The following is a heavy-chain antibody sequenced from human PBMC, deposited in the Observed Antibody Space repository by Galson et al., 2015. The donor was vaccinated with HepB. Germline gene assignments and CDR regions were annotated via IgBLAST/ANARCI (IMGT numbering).Heavy chain of an antibody. D-gene: IGHD2-2*01. CDR2: IGKSGGA. CDR3: ATVGLCGSSTCTFGY. V-gene: IGHV3-23*01. J-gene: IGHJ4*02. Sequence: SLRLSCAASGFAFRTDAVAWLRQAPGKGLEWVSGIGKSGGAYYADSVKGRFTVSGDNSRNTLYLQMDSLRAEDTALYYCATVGLCGSSTCTFGYWGQGTLVTVSS. CDR1: GFAFRTDA.